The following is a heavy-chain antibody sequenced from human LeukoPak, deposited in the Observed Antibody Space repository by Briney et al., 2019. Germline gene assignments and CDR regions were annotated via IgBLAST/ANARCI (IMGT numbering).Heavy chain of an antibody. CDR3: AREHSVTKFQLDY. CDR1: GFPFSTYA. J-gene: IGHJ4*02. D-gene: IGHD4-17*01. V-gene: IGHV3-30-3*01. Sequence: WGSLRLSCAASGFPFSTYAMYWVRQAPGKGLEWVALISYDGGNEDYADSVKGRFTISRDNSQNTLYLQMNSLRAEDTAVFYCAREHSVTKFQLDYWGQGTLVTVPS. CDR2: ISYDGGNE.